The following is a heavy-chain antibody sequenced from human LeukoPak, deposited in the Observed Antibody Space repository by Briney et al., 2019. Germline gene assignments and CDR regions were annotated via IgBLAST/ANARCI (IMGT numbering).Heavy chain of an antibody. V-gene: IGHV3-66*02. CDR2: IYSDGTT. Sequence: SGGSLRLSCAASGFTVSSIYMSWVRQAPGKGLEWVSIIYSDGTTYYADSVKGRFTISRDSSKNTLYLQMNSLRPEDTAVYYCARQLERGAFDIWGQGTMVTVSS. J-gene: IGHJ3*02. CDR3: ARQLERGAFDI. CDR1: GFTVSSIY. D-gene: IGHD1-1*01.